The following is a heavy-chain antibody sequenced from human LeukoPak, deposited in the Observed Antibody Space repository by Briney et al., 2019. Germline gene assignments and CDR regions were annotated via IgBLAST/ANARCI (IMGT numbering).Heavy chain of an antibody. Sequence: SETLSLTCTVSGGSVSSGSYYWSWIRQPPGKGLEWMGYIYYSGSTNYNPSLKSRVTISVDTSKNQFSLKLSSVTAADTAVYYCARDRQFPYYYGSGSYNYNWFDPWGQGTLVTVSS. D-gene: IGHD3-10*01. CDR1: GGSVSSGSYY. CDR3: ARDRQFPYYYGSGSYNYNWFDP. J-gene: IGHJ5*02. CDR2: IYYSGST. V-gene: IGHV4-61*01.